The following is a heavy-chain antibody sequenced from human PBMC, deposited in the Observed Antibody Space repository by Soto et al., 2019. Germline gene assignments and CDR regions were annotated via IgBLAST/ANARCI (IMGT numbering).Heavy chain of an antibody. Sequence: QVQLVESGGGVVQPGRSLRLSCAASGFTFSSYAMHWVRQAPCKGLEWVAVISYDGSNKYYADSVKGRFTISRDNSKNTLYLQMNSLRAEDTAVYYCARDRDYYYGMDVWGQGTTVTVSS. CDR3: ARDRDYYYGMDV. V-gene: IGHV3-30-3*01. CDR1: GFTFSSYA. J-gene: IGHJ6*02. CDR2: ISYDGSNK.